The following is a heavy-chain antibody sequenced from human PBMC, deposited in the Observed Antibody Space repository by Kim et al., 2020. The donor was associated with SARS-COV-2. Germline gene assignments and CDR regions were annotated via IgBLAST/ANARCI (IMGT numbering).Heavy chain of an antibody. CDR2: IVVSSGNT. CDR3: AADPDYYDSSGYPRDDAFDI. J-gene: IGHJ3*02. V-gene: IGHV1-58*01. Sequence: SVKVSCKASGFTFTSSAVQWVRQARGQRLEWIGWIVVSSGNTNYAQKFQERVTITRDMSTSTAYMELSSLRSEDTAVYYCAADPDYYDSSGYPRDDAFDIWGQGTMVTVSS. CDR1: GFTFTSSA. D-gene: IGHD3-22*01.